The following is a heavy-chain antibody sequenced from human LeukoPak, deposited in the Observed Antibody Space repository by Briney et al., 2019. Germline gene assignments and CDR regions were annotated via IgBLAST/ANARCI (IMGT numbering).Heavy chain of an antibody. V-gene: IGHV1-18*01. CDR1: GYTFTSYG. CDR2: ISAYNGNT. J-gene: IGHJ5*02. CDR3: ARRIQPKNWFDP. Sequence: ASVKVSCKASGYTFTSYGISWVRQAPGQGLEWMGWISAYNGNTNYAQKPQGRVTMTTDTSTSTAYMELRSLRSDDTAVYYCARRIQPKNWFDPWGQGTLVTVSS. D-gene: IGHD5-18*01.